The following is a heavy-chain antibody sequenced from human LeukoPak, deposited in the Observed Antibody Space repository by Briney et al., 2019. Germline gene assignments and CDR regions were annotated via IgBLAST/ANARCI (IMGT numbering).Heavy chain of an antibody. CDR2: IRYDGSNK. V-gene: IGHV3-30*02. J-gene: IGHJ4*02. CDR1: GFTLSSNG. D-gene: IGHD1-1*01. CDR3: AKNWNFDY. Sequence: PGGSLRLSCEASGFTLSSNGMHWVRQAPGKGLEWVAFIRYDGSNKYYADSVKGRFTISRDNSKNTLYLQMNSLRAEDTAVYYCAKNWNFDYWGQGTLVTVSS.